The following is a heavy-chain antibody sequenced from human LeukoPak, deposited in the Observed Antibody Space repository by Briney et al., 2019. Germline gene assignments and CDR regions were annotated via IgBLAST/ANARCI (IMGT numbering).Heavy chain of an antibody. CDR1: GYTFTSYD. Sequence: ASVKVSCKASGYTFTSYDINWVRQATGQGLEWMGWMNPNSGNTGYARKFQGRVTMTRITPISTVYMELSSLRSEDTAVYYCARELNRDGFDPWGQGTLVTVSS. CDR3: ARELNRDGFDP. D-gene: IGHD1-14*01. V-gene: IGHV1-8*01. J-gene: IGHJ5*02. CDR2: MNPNSGNT.